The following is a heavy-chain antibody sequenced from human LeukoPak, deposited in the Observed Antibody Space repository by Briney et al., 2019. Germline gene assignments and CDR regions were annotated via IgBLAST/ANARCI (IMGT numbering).Heavy chain of an antibody. J-gene: IGHJ4*02. CDR3: AREVNLLSLDY. CDR1: GDSFRSVKDY. Sequence: PSETLSLTCSVSGDSFRSVKDYWAWIRQPPGKGLEWIASGDYSGGTYYNPSLESRVTISADTSKNQFSLKLSSVTAADTAVYYCAREVNLLSLDYWGQGTLVTVSS. CDR2: GDYSGGT. V-gene: IGHV4-39*07. D-gene: IGHD2-2*01.